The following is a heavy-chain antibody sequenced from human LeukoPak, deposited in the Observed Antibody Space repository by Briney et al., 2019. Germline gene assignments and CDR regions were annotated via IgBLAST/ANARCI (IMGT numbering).Heavy chain of an antibody. J-gene: IGHJ6*03. CDR1: GGSISSGDYY. Sequence: SETLSLTCTVSGGSISSGDYYWSWIRQPPGKGLEWIGYIYYSGSTYYNPSLKSRVTISVDTSKNQFSLKLSPVTAADTAVYYCARVGGGNYYYYYMDVWGKGTTVTVSS. CDR3: ARVGGGNYYYYYMDV. V-gene: IGHV4-30-4*08. CDR2: IYYSGST. D-gene: IGHD3-3*01.